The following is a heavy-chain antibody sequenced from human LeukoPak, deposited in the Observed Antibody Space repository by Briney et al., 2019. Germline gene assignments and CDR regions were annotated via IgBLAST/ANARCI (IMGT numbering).Heavy chain of an antibody. CDR1: GFTFGDYA. J-gene: IGHJ4*02. V-gene: IGHV3-49*04. Sequence: GGSLRLSCTASGFTFGDYAMSWVRQAPGKGQEWVGFIRSKAYGGTTEYAASVKGRFTISRDDSKSIAYLQMNSLKTEDTAVYYCTRDPLGRYFDYWGQGTLVTVSS. CDR2: IRSKAYGGTT. D-gene: IGHD3-9*01. CDR3: TRDPLGRYFDY.